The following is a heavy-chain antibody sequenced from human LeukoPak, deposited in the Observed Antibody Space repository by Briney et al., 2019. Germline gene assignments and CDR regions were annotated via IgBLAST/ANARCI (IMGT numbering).Heavy chain of an antibody. CDR1: GFSISSSSYY. CDR2: IYYSGST. V-gene: IGHV4-39*07. D-gene: IGHD3-9*01. J-gene: IGHJ4*02. Sequence: RSSETLSLTCTVSGFSISSSSYYWGWIRQPPGKGLEWIGSIYYSGSTYYNPSLKSRVTISVDTYKNQFSLKLSSVTAADTAVYYCAIDILTGYYFDYWGQGTLVTVSS. CDR3: AIDILTGYYFDY.